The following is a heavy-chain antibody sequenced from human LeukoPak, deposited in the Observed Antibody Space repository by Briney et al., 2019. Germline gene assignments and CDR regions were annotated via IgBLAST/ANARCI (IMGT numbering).Heavy chain of an antibody. CDR1: GGSFSGYY. J-gene: IGHJ4*02. V-gene: IGHV4-34*01. CDR3: ARDWVTEGY. Sequence: PSETLSLTCAVYGGSFSGYYWSWIRQPPGKGLEWIGEINHSGSTNYNPSLKSRVTISVDTSKNQFSLKLSSVTAADTAVYYCARDWVTEGYWGQGTLVTVSS. D-gene: IGHD4-23*01. CDR2: INHSGST.